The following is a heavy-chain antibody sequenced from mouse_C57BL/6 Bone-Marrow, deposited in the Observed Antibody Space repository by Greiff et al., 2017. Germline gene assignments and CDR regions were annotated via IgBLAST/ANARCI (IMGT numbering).Heavy chain of an antibody. J-gene: IGHJ1*03. Sequence: VHVKQSGPELVKPGASVKISCKASGYTFTDYYMNWVKQSPGKSLEWIGDINPNNGGTSYNQKFKGKATVTVDKSSSTAYMELRSLTSEDSAVYYCARTGDYYGSSYWDFDVWGTGTTVTVSS. CDR2: INPNNGGT. CDR3: ARTGDYYGSSYWDFDV. CDR1: GYTFTDYY. V-gene: IGHV1-26*01. D-gene: IGHD1-1*01.